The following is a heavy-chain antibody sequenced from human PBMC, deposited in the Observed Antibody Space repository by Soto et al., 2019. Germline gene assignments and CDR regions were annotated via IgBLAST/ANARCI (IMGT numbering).Heavy chain of an antibody. CDR2: VYHSGSA. Sequence: PSETLSLTCDVSGVSISSSHWWCWLRQPPGKGLEWIGEVYHSGSANYNPSLKSRVTIAADRSKNQFSLNLASVTAADTAVYYCARSYSGGDAYFDYWGQGTVVTVSS. D-gene: IGHD2-21*02. V-gene: IGHV4-4*02. J-gene: IGHJ4*02. CDR3: ARSYSGGDAYFDY. CDR1: GVSISSSHW.